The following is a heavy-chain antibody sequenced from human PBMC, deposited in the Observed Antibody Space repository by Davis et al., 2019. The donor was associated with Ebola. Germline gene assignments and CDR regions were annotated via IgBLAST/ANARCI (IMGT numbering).Heavy chain of an antibody. CDR2: ISWDGRST. D-gene: IGHD3-22*01. Sequence: GESLKISCAASGFSFGDYAMHWVRQAPGKGLEWVSLISWDGRSTAYGNSVRDRFTISRDNSGNFLYLQMNGLRAEDTALYYCAAYDSTFRNYWGQGTLVTVSS. J-gene: IGHJ4*02. CDR1: GFSFGDYA. CDR3: AAYDSTFRNY. V-gene: IGHV3-43D*03.